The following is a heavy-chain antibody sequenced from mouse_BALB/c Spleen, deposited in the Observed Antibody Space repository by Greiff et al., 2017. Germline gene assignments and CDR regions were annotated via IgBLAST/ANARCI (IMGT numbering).Heavy chain of an antibody. CDR2: IDPSDSYT. CDR3: ARGRTGTGFAY. D-gene: IGHD4-1*01. CDR1: GYTFTSYW. Sequence: QVHVKQPGAELVKPGASVKLSCKASGYTFTSYWMHWVKQRPGQGLEWIGEIDPSDSYTNYNQKFKGKATLTVDKSSSTAYMQLSSLTSEDSAVYYCARGRTGTGFAYWGQGTLVTVSA. J-gene: IGHJ3*01. V-gene: IGHV1-69*02.